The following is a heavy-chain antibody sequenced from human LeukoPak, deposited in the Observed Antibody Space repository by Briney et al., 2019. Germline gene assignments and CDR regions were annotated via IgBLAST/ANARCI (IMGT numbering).Heavy chain of an antibody. D-gene: IGHD3-16*01. Sequence: PGGSLRLSCAASGFTFSSYAMSWVRQAPGKGLEWVSAISGSGGSTYYADSVKGRFTISRDNSKNTPYLQMNSLRAEDTAVYYCAKGMITFGGVTAPFVYWGQGTLVTVSS. J-gene: IGHJ4*02. CDR3: AKGMITFGGVTAPFVY. V-gene: IGHV3-23*01. CDR1: GFTFSSYA. CDR2: ISGSGGST.